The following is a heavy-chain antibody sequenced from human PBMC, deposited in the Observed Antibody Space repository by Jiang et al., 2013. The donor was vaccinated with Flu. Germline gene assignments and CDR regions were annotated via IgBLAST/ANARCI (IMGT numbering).Heavy chain of an antibody. CDR3: VTDSSGVVYGDEYFQN. V-gene: IGHV3-30*02. J-gene: IGHJ1*01. CDR2: IRHDKSTT. D-gene: IGHD3-22*01. Sequence: VQLVESGGGVVQPGRSLRLSCAASGFTFRNYGMHWVRQAPGKGLEWVAFIRHDKSTTDYGDSVKGRFTISRDDSKSTLYLQMNSLRADDTALYYCVTDSSGVVYGDEYFQNWGQGTLVIVSS. CDR1: GFTFRNYG.